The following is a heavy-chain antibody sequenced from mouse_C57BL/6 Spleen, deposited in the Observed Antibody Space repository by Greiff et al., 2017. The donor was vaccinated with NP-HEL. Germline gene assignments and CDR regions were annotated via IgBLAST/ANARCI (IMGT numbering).Heavy chain of an antibody. CDR1: GFSLTSYG. D-gene: IGHD2-4*01. J-gene: IGHJ3*01. CDR2: IWGVGST. V-gene: IGHV2-6*01. CDR3: ASGGDYDDVPFAY. Sequence: VQVVESGPGLVAPSQSLSITCTVSGFSLTSYGVDWVRQSPGKGLEWLGVIWGVGSTNYNSALKSRLSISKDNSKSQVFLKMNSLQTDDTAMYYCASGGDYDDVPFAYWGQGTLVTVSA.